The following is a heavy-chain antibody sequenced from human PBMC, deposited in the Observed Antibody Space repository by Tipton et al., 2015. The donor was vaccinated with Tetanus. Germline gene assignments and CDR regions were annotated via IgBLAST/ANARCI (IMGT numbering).Heavy chain of an antibody. CDR2: IWTDGSYK. Sequence: RLSCAASGFTFSTHAMHWVRQAPGKGLEWVAAIWTDGSYKYYEDSVKGRFTGSRDNSKNTLYLEMNSLRAEDTAVYECARVGISQNAYSYVYHGLDVWGQVTTVTVSS. V-gene: IGHV3-33*01. D-gene: IGHD5-18*01. J-gene: IGHJ6*02. CDR3: ARVGISQNAYSYVYHGLDV. CDR1: GFTFSTHA.